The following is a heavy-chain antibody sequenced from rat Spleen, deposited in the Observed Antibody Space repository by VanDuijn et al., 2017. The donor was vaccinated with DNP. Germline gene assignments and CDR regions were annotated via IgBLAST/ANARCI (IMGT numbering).Heavy chain of an antibody. V-gene: IGHV5S13*01. D-gene: IGHD1-1*01. CDR1: GFTFRNYG. CDR2: ISTGGDST. Sequence: EVQLVESGGGLVQPGRSLSLSCAASGFTFRNYGMAWVRQAPTKGLGWVASISTGGDSTYYRDSVKGRFTISRDNAKSTLYLQMDSLRSEDTATYYCARHRYNYWYFDFWGPGTMVTVSS. J-gene: IGHJ1*01. CDR3: ARHRYNYWYFDF.